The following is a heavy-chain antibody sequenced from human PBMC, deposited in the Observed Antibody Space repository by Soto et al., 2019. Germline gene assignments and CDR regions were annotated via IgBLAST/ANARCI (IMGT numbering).Heavy chain of an antibody. J-gene: IGHJ6*02. CDR2: IYYSGST. CDR1: AGSLRRKRYY. V-gene: IGHV4-39*01. Sequence: SQTLSLTCTGSAGSLRRKRYYGGRVRLAPGKGLGWIGSIYYSGSTYYNPSLKSRVTISVDTSKNQFSLKLSSVTAADTAVYYCARHASGWYSRGWDTHSPFGMDVWGQGTTVT. CDR3: ARHASGWYSRGWDTHSPFGMDV. D-gene: IGHD6-19*01.